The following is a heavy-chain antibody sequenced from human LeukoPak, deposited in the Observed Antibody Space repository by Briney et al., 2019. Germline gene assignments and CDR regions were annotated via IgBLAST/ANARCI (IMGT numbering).Heavy chain of an antibody. Sequence: ASVKVSCKASGYTFTSYAMHWVRQAPGQRLEWMGWINAGNGNTKYSQKFQGRVTITADESTSTAYMELSSLRSEDTAVYYCARDLGVYGDYMYYFDYWGQGTLVTVSS. CDR2: INAGNGNT. D-gene: IGHD4-17*01. V-gene: IGHV1-3*01. J-gene: IGHJ4*02. CDR3: ARDLGVYGDYMYYFDY. CDR1: GYTFTSYA.